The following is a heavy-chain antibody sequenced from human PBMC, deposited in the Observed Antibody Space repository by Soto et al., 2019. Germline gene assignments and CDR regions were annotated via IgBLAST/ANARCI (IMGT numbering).Heavy chain of an antibody. CDR3: AKAPYSGYEIDY. J-gene: IGHJ4*02. Sequence: QVQLVESGGGVVQPGRSLRLSCAASGFTFSSYGMHWVRQAPGKGLEWVAVISYDGSNKYNADSVKGRFTISRDNSKNTLYLQMNSLRAEDTAVYYCAKAPYSGYEIDYWGQGTLVTVSS. D-gene: IGHD5-12*01. CDR1: GFTFSSYG. CDR2: ISYDGSNK. V-gene: IGHV3-30*18.